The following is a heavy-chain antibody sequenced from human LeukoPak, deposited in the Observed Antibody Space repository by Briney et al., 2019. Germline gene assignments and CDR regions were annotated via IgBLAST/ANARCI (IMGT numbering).Heavy chain of an antibody. J-gene: IGHJ4*02. CDR2: ISSSGSTI. Sequence: PGGSLRLSCAASGFTFSDYYMSWIRQAPGKGLEWVSYISSSGSTIYYADSVKGRFTISRDNAKNSMYLQMNSLRAEDTAVYYCATLVSGWYYFDYWGQGTLVTVSS. D-gene: IGHD6-19*01. CDR3: ATLVSGWYYFDY. CDR1: GFTFSDYY. V-gene: IGHV3-11*01.